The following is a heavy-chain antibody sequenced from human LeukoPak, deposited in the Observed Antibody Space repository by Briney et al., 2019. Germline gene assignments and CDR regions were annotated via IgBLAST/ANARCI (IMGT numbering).Heavy chain of an antibody. Sequence: PGGSLRLSCAASRFTFSNYWMHWVRHAPGKGLVWVSRIDSDGSRTSYADSVKGRFTISRDNAKNTLYLQMNSLRAEDTAVYYCARKSGSYYFFDYWGQGTLVTVSS. J-gene: IGHJ4*02. D-gene: IGHD1-26*01. V-gene: IGHV3-74*01. CDR3: ARKSGSYYFFDY. CDR2: IDSDGSRT. CDR1: RFTFSNYW.